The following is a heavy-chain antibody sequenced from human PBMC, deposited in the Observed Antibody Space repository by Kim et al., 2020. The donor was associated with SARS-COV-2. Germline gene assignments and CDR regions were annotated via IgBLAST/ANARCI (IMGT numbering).Heavy chain of an antibody. D-gene: IGHD6-6*01. CDR3: ARASEARALGY. V-gene: IGHV1-46*01. CDR2: INPSGGST. J-gene: IGHJ4*02. CDR1: GYTFTSYY. Sequence: ASVKVSCKASGYTFTSYYMHWVRQAPGQGLEWMGIINPSGGSTSYAQKFQGRVTMTRDTSTSTVYMELSSLRSEDTAVYYFARASEARALGYWGQGTLVTVSS.